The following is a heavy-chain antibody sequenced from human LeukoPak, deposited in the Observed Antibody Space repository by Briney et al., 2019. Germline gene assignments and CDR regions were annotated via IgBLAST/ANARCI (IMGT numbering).Heavy chain of an antibody. J-gene: IGHJ4*02. CDR3: TTATSY. V-gene: IGHV3-15*01. CDR2: IKSKTYGGTT. CDR1: GFTFSNAW. Sequence: PGGSLRLSRAASGFTFSNAWMSWVRQAPGKGLEWVGRIKSKTYGGTTDYAAPVKGRFTISRDDSKNTLYLQMNSLKIEDTAVYYCTTATSYWGQGSLVTVSS.